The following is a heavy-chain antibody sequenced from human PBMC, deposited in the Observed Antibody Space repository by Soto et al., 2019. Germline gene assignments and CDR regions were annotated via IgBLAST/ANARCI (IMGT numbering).Heavy chain of an antibody. D-gene: IGHD5-18*01. V-gene: IGHV1-2*04. CDR1: GYTFTGYY. Sequence: ASVKVSCKASGYTFTGYYMHWVRQAPGQGLEWMGWINPNSGGTNYAQKFQGWVTITRDTSISTAYMELSRLRSDDTPQYYSATQVQWIQLAPTPGYFAYWVQATQLTVSS. CDR3: ATQVQWIQLAPTPGYFAY. J-gene: IGHJ4*02. CDR2: INPNSGGT.